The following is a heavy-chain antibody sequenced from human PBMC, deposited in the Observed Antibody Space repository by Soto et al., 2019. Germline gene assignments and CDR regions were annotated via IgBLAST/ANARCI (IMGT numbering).Heavy chain of an antibody. CDR3: ARDKDLPTGP. CDR2: ISYDGSNK. CDR1: GFTFSSYA. V-gene: IGHV3-30-3*01. J-gene: IGHJ5*02. Sequence: LRLSCAASGFTFSSYAMHWVRQAPGKGLEWVAVISYDGSNKYYADSVKGRFTISRDNSKNTLYLQMNSLRAEDTAVYYCARDKDLPTGPWGQGTLVTVSS.